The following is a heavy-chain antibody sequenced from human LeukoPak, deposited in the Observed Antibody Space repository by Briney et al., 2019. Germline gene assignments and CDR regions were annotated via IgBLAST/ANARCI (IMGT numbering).Heavy chain of an antibody. Sequence: SVKVSCEASGGTFSSYAISWVRQAPGQGLEWMGGIIPIFGTANYAQKFQGRVTITADESTSTAYMELSSLRSEDTAVYYCARAPTFYCSGGSCYSSGYFQHWGQGTLVTVSS. CDR1: GGTFSSYA. D-gene: IGHD2-15*01. V-gene: IGHV1-69*01. CDR2: IIPIFGTA. J-gene: IGHJ1*01. CDR3: ARAPTFYCSGGSCYSSGYFQH.